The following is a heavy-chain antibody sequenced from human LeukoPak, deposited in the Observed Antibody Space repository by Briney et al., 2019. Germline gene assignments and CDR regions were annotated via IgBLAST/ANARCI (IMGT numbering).Heavy chain of an antibody. CDR2: ISSSSSYI. CDR1: GFTFSSHS. V-gene: IGHV3-21*01. Sequence: GGSLRLSCAASGFTFSSHSMNWVRQAPGKGLEWVSSISSSSSYIYYADSVKGRFTISRDNAKNSPYLQMNSLRAEDTAVYYCARGIAGYCSSTSCPTGWGQGTLVTVSS. D-gene: IGHD2-2*01. J-gene: IGHJ4*02. CDR3: ARGIAGYCSSTSCPTG.